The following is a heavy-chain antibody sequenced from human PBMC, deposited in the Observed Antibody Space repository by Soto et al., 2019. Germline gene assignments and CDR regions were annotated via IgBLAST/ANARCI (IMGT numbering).Heavy chain of an antibody. Sequence: PSETLRFTCALSAYSLSSRYYCAWLRQPPGKGLEWIGSIYHSGSTYYNPSHKSRVTISVDTSKNQFSLKLSSVTAADTAVYYCASLYSSSWAVDYWGQGTLVTVSS. CDR2: IYHSGST. J-gene: IGHJ4*02. V-gene: IGHV4-38-2*01. CDR3: ASLYSSSWAVDY. CDR1: AYSLSSRYY. D-gene: IGHD6-13*01.